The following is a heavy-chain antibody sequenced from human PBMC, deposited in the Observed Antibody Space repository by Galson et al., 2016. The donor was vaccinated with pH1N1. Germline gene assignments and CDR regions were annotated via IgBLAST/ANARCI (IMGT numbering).Heavy chain of an antibody. Sequence: LRLSCAASGFTFDDYAMHWVRQAPGKGLVWVSGISWNSGSIGYADSVKCRFTISRDNAKNSLYLQMHRLRAEDTALYYCANFEGALSGHFDYWGQGTLVTVSS. CDR3: ANFEGALSGHFDY. D-gene: IGHD3-10*01. V-gene: IGHV3-9*01. CDR1: GFTFDDYA. CDR2: ISWNSGSI. J-gene: IGHJ4*02.